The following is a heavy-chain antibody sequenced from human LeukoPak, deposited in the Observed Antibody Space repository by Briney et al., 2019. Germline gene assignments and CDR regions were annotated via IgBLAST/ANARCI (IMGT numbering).Heavy chain of an antibody. V-gene: IGHV1-2*02. CDR2: INPNSGGT. D-gene: IGHD4-17*01. CDR1: GYTFTGYY. J-gene: IGHJ4*02. Sequence: GASVKVSCKASGYTFTGYYMHWVRQAPGQGLEWMGWINPNSGGTNYAQKFQGRVTMTRDTSISTAYMELSRLRSDDTAAYYCARIKRGNRHHYGDSPFDYWGQGTLVTVSS. CDR3: ARIKRGNRHHYGDSPFDY.